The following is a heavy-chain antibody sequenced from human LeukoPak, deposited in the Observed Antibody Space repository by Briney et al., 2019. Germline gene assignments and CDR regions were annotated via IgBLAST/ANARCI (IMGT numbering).Heavy chain of an antibody. CDR3: ATEGAYPIITYDS. V-gene: IGHV3-7*01. D-gene: IGHD3-10*01. CDR2: IQRDGNER. Sequence: GGSLRLSCAASGFTFSSYWMNWIRQAPGKEVAWVANIQRDGNERNYVDSVRGRFPISRDNAKNSLYLQMDSLRAEDTAVYYCATEGAYPIITYDSWGQGALVTVSS. CDR1: GFTFSSYW. J-gene: IGHJ5*01.